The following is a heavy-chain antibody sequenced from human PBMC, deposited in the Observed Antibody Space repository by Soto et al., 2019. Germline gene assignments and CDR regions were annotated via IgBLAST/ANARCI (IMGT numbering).Heavy chain of an antibody. D-gene: IGHD3-16*02. Sequence: ASVKVSCKASGFTFTSSAVQWVRQARGQRLEWIGWIVVGSGNTNYAQKFQERVTITRDMSTSTAYMELSSLRSEDTTVYYCAADMITFGGVIVIPTYGMDVWGQGTTVTVSS. CDR2: IVVGSGNT. CDR1: GFTFTSSA. J-gene: IGHJ6*02. V-gene: IGHV1-58*01. CDR3: AADMITFGGVIVIPTYGMDV.